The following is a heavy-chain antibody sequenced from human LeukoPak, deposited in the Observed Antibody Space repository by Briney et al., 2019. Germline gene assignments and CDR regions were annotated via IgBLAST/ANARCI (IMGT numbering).Heavy chain of an antibody. D-gene: IGHD4-23*01. J-gene: IGHJ4*02. CDR3: ARWGLDDYGGNSYYFDY. V-gene: IGHV4-31*03. Sequence: SQTLSLTCTVSGGSISSGGYYWSWIRQHPGKGLEWIGYIYYSGSTYYHPSLKSRVTISVDTSKNQFSLKLSSVTAADTAVYYCARWGLDDYGGNSYYFDYWGQGTLVTVSS. CDR2: IYYSGST. CDR1: GGSISSGGYY.